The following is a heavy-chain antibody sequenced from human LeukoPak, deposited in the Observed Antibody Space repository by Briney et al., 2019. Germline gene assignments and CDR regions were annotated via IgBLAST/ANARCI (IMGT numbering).Heavy chain of an antibody. CDR3: ASSYYYDSSGYVNFDY. Sequence: SETLSLTCTVSGGSISSYYWSWIRQPRGKGLAWIGYIYYSGSTNYNPSLKSRVTISLDTSKNQFSLKLSSVTAADTAVYYCASSYYYDSSGYVNFDYWGQGTLVTVSS. J-gene: IGHJ4*02. CDR2: IYYSGST. V-gene: IGHV4-59*08. CDR1: GGSISSYY. D-gene: IGHD3-22*01.